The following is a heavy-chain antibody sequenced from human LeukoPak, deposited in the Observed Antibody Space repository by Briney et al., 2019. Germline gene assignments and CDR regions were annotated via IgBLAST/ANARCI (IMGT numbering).Heavy chain of an antibody. CDR3: ARSGSGSGHIIDY. CDR1: GYSFINYW. V-gene: IGHV5-51*01. Sequence: GESLKISCKGSGYSFINYWIGWVRQMPGKGLEWMGIIYPGDSDTRYSPSFQGQVTISADKSINTAYLQWSGLKASDTAMYYCARSGSGSGHIIDYWGQGTLVTVSS. D-gene: IGHD6-19*01. J-gene: IGHJ4*02. CDR2: IYPGDSDT.